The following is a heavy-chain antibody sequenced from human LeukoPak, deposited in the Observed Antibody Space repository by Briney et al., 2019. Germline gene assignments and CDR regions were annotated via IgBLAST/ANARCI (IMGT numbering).Heavy chain of an antibody. CDR2: IKGDGSRK. Sequence: GGSLRLSCAASGFTFTDYWMAWVRQVPGKGLEWVANIKGDGSRKYYLDSVKGRYTISRDNARNSVNLEMSSLRADDTAMYYCAGDANYHDGSNYYDVLDIWGQGTMVTVSS. V-gene: IGHV3-7*01. CDR3: AGDANYHDGSNYYDVLDI. CDR1: GFTFTDYW. D-gene: IGHD3-22*01. J-gene: IGHJ3*02.